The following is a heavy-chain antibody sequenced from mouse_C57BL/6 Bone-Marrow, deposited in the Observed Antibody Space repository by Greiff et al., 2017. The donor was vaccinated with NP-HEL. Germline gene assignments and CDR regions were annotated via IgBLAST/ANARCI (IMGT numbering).Heavy chain of an antibody. CDR1: GYTFTSYG. D-gene: IGHD1-1*01. Sequence: QVQLQQSGAELARPGASVKLSCKASGYTFTSYGISWVKQRTGQGLEWIGEVSPRSGNTYYNEKFKGKATLTADKSSSTAYMELRSLTSEDSAVYFCANLYYYGRRGAYWGQGTLVTVSA. V-gene: IGHV1-81*01. CDR3: ANLYYYGRRGAY. CDR2: VSPRSGNT. J-gene: IGHJ3*01.